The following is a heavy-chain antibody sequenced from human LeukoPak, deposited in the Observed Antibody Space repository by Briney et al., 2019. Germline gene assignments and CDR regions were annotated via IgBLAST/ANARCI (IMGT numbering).Heavy chain of an antibody. Sequence: GGSLRLSCAASGFTFSSYAMHWVRQAPGKGLEWVAVISYDGSNKYYADSVKGRFTISRDNSKNTLYLQMNSLRAEDTAVYYCARELSRRLGDAFDIWGQGTMVTVSS. CDR2: ISYDGSNK. J-gene: IGHJ3*02. V-gene: IGHV3-30-3*01. CDR3: ARELSRRLGDAFDI. CDR1: GFTFSSYA. D-gene: IGHD7-27*01.